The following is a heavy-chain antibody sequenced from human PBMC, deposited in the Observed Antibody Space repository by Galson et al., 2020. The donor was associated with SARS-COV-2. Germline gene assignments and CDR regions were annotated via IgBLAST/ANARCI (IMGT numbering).Heavy chain of an antibody. V-gene: IGHV1-2*04. CDR1: GYTFTGYY. Sequence: ASVKVSCKASGYTFTGYYMHWVRQAPGQGLEWMGWINPNSGGTNYAQKFQGWVTMTRDTSISTAYMELSRLRSDDTAVYYCARSPRLPSAFDAFDIWGQGTMVTVSS. J-gene: IGHJ3*02. D-gene: IGHD6-25*01. CDR3: ARSPRLPSAFDAFDI. CDR2: INPNSGGT.